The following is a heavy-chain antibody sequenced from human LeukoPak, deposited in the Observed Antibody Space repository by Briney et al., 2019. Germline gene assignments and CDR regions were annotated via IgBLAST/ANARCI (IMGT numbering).Heavy chain of an antibody. CDR1: GFTVSSNY. J-gene: IGHJ6*03. CDR2: IYSGGST. Sequence: GGSLRLSCAASGFTVSSNYMSWVRQAPGKGLEWVSVIYSGGSTYYADSVKGRFTISRDNSKNTLYLQMNSLRAEDTAVYYCARLSYYYYMDVWGKGTTVTISS. CDR3: ARLSYYYYMDV. V-gene: IGHV3-53*01.